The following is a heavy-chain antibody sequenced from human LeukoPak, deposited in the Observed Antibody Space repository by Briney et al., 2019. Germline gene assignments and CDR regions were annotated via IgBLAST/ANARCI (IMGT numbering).Heavy chain of an antibody. V-gene: IGHV4-61*01. CDR2: IYYSGRT. Sequence: SQTLSLTCTVSGYSLSSGYYWGWIRQPPGKGLELIGSIYYSGRTNYNPSLKSRVTISIDTSKKQLSLKLGSVTAADRAGYYWGGVYGDDAFDIWGQGTMVTVSS. CDR1: GYSLSSGYY. J-gene: IGHJ3*02. D-gene: IGHD5/OR15-5a*01. CDR3: GGVYGDDAFDI.